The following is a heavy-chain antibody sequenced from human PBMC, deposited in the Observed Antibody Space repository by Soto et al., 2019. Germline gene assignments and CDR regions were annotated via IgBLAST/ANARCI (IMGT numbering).Heavy chain of an antibody. CDR2: IVGSGGGT. J-gene: IGHJ4*02. CDR1: GFTFSSSA. Sequence: GRSLRLSCAASGFTFSSSAMSWVRQAPGKGLEWLSSIVGSGGGTDYADSVRGRFTISRDNSKNTLFLQMNSLRAEDTAVYYCAKVPLGRYYFDYWGQGTMVTVSS. V-gene: IGHV3-23*01. CDR3: AKVPLGRYYFDY.